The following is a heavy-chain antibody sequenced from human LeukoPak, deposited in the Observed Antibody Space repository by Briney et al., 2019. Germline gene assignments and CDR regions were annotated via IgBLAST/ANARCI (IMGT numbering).Heavy chain of an antibody. V-gene: IGHV1-2*02. J-gene: IGHJ4*02. D-gene: IGHD3-9*01. CDR1: GYTFTGHF. CDR3: ARALRTDILTADY. CDR2: INPNSGGA. Sequence: ASVKVSCKASGYTFTGHFVHWVRQAPGQGLEWMGWINPNSGGALHAQNFQGRVTMTRDTSISTAYMELSRLRSDDTAVYYCARALRTDILTADYWGQGTLVTLSS.